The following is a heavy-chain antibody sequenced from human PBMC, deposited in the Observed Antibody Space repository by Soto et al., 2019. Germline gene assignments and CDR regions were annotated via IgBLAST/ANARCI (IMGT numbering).Heavy chain of an antibody. CDR1: GGTFSSYA. V-gene: IGHV1-69*13. D-gene: IGHD2-21*02. CDR2: IIPIFGTA. Sequence: VKVSCTASGGTFSSYAISWVRQAPGQGLEWMGGIIPIFGTANYAQKFQGRVTITADESTSTAYMELSSLRSEDTAVYYCARVTVTYYYYGMDVWGQGTTVTVSS. J-gene: IGHJ6*02. CDR3: ARVTVTYYYYGMDV.